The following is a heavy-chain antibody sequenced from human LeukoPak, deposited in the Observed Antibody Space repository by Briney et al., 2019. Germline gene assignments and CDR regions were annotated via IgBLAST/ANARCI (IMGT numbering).Heavy chain of an antibody. V-gene: IGHV4-39*07. Sequence: PSETLSLTCTVSGGSISSSSYYWGWIRQPPGKGLEWIGSIYYSGSTYYNPSLKSRVTISVDTSKNQFSLKLSSVTAADTAVYYCAREGGIAAAGMVDYWGQGTLVTVSS. CDR2: IYYSGST. CDR3: AREGGIAAAGMVDY. D-gene: IGHD6-13*01. CDR1: GGSISSSSYY. J-gene: IGHJ4*02.